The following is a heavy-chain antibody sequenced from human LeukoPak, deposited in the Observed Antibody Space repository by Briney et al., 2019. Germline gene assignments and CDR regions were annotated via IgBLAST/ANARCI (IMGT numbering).Heavy chain of an antibody. J-gene: IGHJ4*02. CDR1: GFTFSSYI. Sequence: GGSLRLSCAASGFTFSSYIMNWVRQAPGKGLEWVSYISSSSSTIYYADSVKGRFTISRDNAKNSLYLQMNSLRAEDTAVYYCARSYGGNSDGYWGQGTLVTVSS. D-gene: IGHD4-23*01. CDR3: ARSYGGNSDGY. V-gene: IGHV3-48*04. CDR2: ISSSSSTI.